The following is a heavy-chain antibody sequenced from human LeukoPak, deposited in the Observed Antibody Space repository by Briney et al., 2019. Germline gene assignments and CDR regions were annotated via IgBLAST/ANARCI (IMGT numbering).Heavy chain of an antibody. J-gene: IGHJ5*02. D-gene: IGHD1-1*01. Sequence: SETLSLTCTVSGCSISSYYWSWIRQPPGKGLEWVGHIYGSGSTNYNPYLKSRVTLSVDSSKNQFSLKLSSVTAADTAVYYCAREGTSGTHLNWFDPWGQGTLVTVSS. CDR2: IYGSGST. V-gene: IGHV4-59*01. CDR3: AREGTSGTHLNWFDP. CDR1: GCSISSYY.